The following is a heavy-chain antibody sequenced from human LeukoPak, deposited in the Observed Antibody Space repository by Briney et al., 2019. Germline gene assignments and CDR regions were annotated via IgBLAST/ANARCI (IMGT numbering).Heavy chain of an antibody. V-gene: IGHV3-23*01. D-gene: IGHD7-27*01. Sequence: PGGSLRLSCAASGFTFSSYAMSWVRQAPGKGLEWVSAISGSGGTTYYAASVKGRFTISRDNSKNTLYLQMNSLRAEDTAVYYCAKATGDGGTFDYWGQGTLVTVSS. CDR3: AKATGDGGTFDY. CDR1: GFTFSSYA. J-gene: IGHJ4*02. CDR2: ISGSGGTT.